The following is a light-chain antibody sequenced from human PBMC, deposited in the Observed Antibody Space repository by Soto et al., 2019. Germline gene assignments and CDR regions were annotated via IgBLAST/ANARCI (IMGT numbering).Light chain of an antibody. V-gene: IGLV2-14*01. Sequence: QSALTQPASVSGSPGQSITISCTGTSSDVGGYNYVSWYQQHPGKAPKFMIYDVSNRPSGVSNRFSGSKSGNTASLTISGLQAEDEADYYCCSYTTSNTRQIVFGTGTKL. CDR3: CSYTTSNTRQIV. J-gene: IGLJ1*01. CDR1: SSDVGGYNY. CDR2: DVS.